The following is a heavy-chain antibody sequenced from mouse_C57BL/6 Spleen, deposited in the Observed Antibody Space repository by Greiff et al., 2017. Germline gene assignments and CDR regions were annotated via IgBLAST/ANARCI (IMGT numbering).Heavy chain of an antibody. CDR3: ARQSSSNWYFDV. V-gene: IGHV5-17*01. J-gene: IGHJ1*03. D-gene: IGHD1-1*01. Sequence: EVQLVESGGGLVKPGGSLKLSCAASGFTFSDYGMHWVRQAPEKGLEWVAYISSGSSTIYYADTVKGRFTISRDNAKNTLFMHMTSRRSEDTAMYYCARQSSSNWYFDVWGTGTTVTVSS. CDR1: GFTFSDYG. CDR2: ISSGSSTI.